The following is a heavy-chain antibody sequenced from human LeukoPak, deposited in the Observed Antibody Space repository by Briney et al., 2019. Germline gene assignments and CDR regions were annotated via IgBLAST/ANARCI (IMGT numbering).Heavy chain of an antibody. D-gene: IGHD3-22*01. V-gene: IGHV4-59*08. CDR3: ASHAEYYYDSSGYYYTSGRGYYYYMDV. J-gene: IGHJ6*03. Sequence: SKTLSLTCTVSGDSMIGFYWSWIRQPPGKGLEWIGFIYYSGSTIYNPSLKSRVTISVDTSKNQFSLKLSSVTAADTAVYYCASHAEYYYDSSGYYYTSGRGYYYYMDVWGKGTTVTVSS. CDR2: IYYSGST. CDR1: GDSMIGFY.